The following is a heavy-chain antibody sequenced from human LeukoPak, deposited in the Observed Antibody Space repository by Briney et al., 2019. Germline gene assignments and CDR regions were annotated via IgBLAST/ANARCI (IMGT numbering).Heavy chain of an antibody. CDR3: ARDIFFFPGGMAV. V-gene: IGHV1-46*01. CDR1: GYTFTSYY. CDR2: INPSGGST. J-gene: IGHJ6*02. D-gene: IGHD3-3*01. Sequence: ASVKVSCKASGYTFTSYYMHWVRQAPGQGLEWMGIINPSGGSTSYAQKFQGRVTMTRDTSTSTVYMELRSLRSDDTAVYYCARDIFFFPGGMAVWGQGTTVPVSS.